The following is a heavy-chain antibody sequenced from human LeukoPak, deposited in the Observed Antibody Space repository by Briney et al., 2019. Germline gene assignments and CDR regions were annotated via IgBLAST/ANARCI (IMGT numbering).Heavy chain of an antibody. CDR3: VKNGSRCNPVLYFQD. D-gene: IGHD2-2*01. Sequence: PGRSLRLSCIASGFTFDDYAMHWIRQAPGEGLEWVSGISWNSGSINYADSVKGRFTISRDNAKNSLYLQMNSLRAEDTALYYCVKNGSRCNPVLYFQDWGQGTLVTVSS. J-gene: IGHJ1*01. CDR2: ISWNSGSI. CDR1: GFTFDDYA. V-gene: IGHV3-9*01.